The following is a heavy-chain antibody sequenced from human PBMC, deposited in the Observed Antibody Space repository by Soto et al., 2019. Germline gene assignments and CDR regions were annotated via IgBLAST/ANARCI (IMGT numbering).Heavy chain of an antibody. D-gene: IGHD1-26*01. V-gene: IGHV5-51*01. CDR3: ARQAVGAFDI. CDR2: IYPGDSDT. CDR1: GYRFTSNW. Sequence: GESLKISCKASGYRFTSNWIGWVRQMPGKGLEWMGIIYPGDSDTRFSPSFQGQVTMSADKSISTVYLHWSSLKASDTAMYYCARQAVGAFDIWGHGTMATVSS. J-gene: IGHJ3*02.